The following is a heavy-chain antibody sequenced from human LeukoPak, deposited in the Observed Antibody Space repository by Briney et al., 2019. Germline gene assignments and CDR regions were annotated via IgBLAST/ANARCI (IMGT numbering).Heavy chain of an antibody. Sequence: GASVKGSCETSGYTFTSYVMNWVRQAPGQGLQWLGWINTNTGNPTYAQGFSGRFVFSLDTSVDTAYLQISSLKAEDAAVYYCAKSYYYGGGGSDGLDAFAIWGQGTMVTVSS. CDR3: AKSYYYGGGGSDGLDAFAI. V-gene: IGHV7-4-1*02. CDR1: GYTFTSYV. CDR2: INTNTGNP. J-gene: IGHJ3*02. D-gene: IGHD3-10*01.